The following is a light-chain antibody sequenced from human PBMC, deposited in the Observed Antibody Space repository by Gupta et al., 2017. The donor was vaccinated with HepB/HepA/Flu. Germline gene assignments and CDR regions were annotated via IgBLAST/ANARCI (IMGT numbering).Light chain of an antibody. CDR1: QSLRSNF. J-gene: IGKJ3*01. Sequence: EIVLTQSPDTLSLSPGVSATLSCRASQSLRSNFLAWYHQKPGQAPRLLIFGGSVRATGVPDTFSAGGSGTDFTLTISRLEPEDFGVYYCQQNDTSPFTFGPGTTVDVK. V-gene: IGKV3-20*01. CDR3: QQNDTSPFT. CDR2: GGS.